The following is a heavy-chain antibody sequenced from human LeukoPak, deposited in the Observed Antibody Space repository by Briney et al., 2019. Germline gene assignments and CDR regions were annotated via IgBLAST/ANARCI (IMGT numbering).Heavy chain of an antibody. Sequence: GGSLRLSCAASGFIVSGGFMSWVRQAPGKGLEWVSDIYSDGSTYYADSVKGRFTISRDNSKNTLDLQMTGLRAEDTAVYYCARERGRGRDSPWFDYWGQGTLVTVSS. CDR2: IYSDGST. D-gene: IGHD1-26*01. CDR1: GFIVSGGF. V-gene: IGHV3-53*01. J-gene: IGHJ4*02. CDR3: ARERGRGRDSPWFDY.